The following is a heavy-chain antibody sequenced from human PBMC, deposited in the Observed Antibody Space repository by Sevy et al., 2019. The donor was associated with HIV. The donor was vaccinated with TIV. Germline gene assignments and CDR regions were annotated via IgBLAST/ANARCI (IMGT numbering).Heavy chain of an antibody. CDR2: ISYDGSNK. D-gene: IGHD2-8*02. CDR3: ATAGGVP. CDR1: GFTFSSYG. Sequence: GGSLRLSCAASGFTFSSYGMHWVRQAPGKGLEWVAVISYDGSNKYYADSVKGRFTISRDNSKNTLYLQMNCLRAEDTAVYYCATAGGVPWGQGTMVTVSS. V-gene: IGHV3-30*03. J-gene: IGHJ3*01.